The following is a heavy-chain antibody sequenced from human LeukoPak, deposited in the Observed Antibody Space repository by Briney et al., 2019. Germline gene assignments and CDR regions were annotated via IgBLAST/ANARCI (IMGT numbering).Heavy chain of an antibody. CDR2: ITSSSSYT. CDR1: GITFSNYN. D-gene: IGHD2-21*01. V-gene: IGHV3-21*04. J-gene: IGHJ4*02. CDR3: AKVADVYSVYYFDS. Sequence: GGSLRLSCAAPGITFSNYNMNWVRQAPGKGLEWISSITSSSSYTFYADSVRGRFTISRDNSKNILYLQMNILRAEDTALYYCAKVADVYSVYYFDSWGPGTLVTVSS.